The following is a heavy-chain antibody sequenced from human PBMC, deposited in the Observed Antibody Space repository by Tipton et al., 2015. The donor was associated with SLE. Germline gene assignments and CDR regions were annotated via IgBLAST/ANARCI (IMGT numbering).Heavy chain of an antibody. CDR1: GDFMRDSSFH. V-gene: IGHV4-39*07. J-gene: IGHJ6*02. D-gene: IGHD6-6*01. Sequence: TLSLTCTVSGDFMRDSSFHWGWIRQPPGKGLEWIGSIYTSGSTNYNPSLKSRVTISVDTSKNQFSLKLSSVTAADTAVYYCARGPRSIAAWYYYGMDVWGQGTTVTVSS. CDR3: ARGPRSIAAWYYYGMDV. CDR2: IYTSGST.